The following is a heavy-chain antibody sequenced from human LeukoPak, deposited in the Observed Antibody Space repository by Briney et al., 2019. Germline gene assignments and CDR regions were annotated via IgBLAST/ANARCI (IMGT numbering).Heavy chain of an antibody. J-gene: IGHJ4*02. V-gene: IGHV1-8*01. D-gene: IGHD3-22*01. CDR3: ARAPIDYYDSSGQPDY. CDR1: GYTFTSYD. Sequence: ASVKVSCKASGYTFTSYDINWVRQATGQGLEWMGWMNPNSGNTGYAQKFQGRVTMTRNTSISTAYMELSSLRSEDTAVYYCARAPIDYYDSSGQPDYWGQGTLVTVSS. CDR2: MNPNSGNT.